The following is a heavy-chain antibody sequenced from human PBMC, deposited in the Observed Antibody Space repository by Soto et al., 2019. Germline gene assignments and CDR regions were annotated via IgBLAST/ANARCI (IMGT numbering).Heavy chain of an antibody. Sequence: SETLSLTCTVSGGSISFDHYHWTWIRQPPGKGLEWIGYVHYSGSVLYNPSLQSRVSISVDTSKNQFSLKLSSVTAADTAMYFCASDDDVDHRDHYCLDVWGQGTTVTGSS. CDR1: GGSISFDHYH. CDR2: VHYSGSV. V-gene: IGHV4-30-4*01. CDR3: ASDDDVDHRDHYCLDV. J-gene: IGHJ6*02. D-gene: IGHD2-15*01.